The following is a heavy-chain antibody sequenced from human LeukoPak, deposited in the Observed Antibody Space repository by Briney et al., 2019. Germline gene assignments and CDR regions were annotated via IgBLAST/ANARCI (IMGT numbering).Heavy chain of an antibody. Sequence: GGSLRLSCAASGFTFRKHYMSWIRQAPGRGPEWVAYIGASGSTIYYRDSVNGRFTISRDNAKNSLHLQMNSLRAEDTAVYYCARSQEAQETAPDKNPVISYLDAFDIWGQGTMVTVSS. CDR3: ARSQEAQETAPDKNPVISYLDAFDI. J-gene: IGHJ3*02. CDR2: IGASGSTI. CDR1: GFTFRKHY. D-gene: IGHD1-14*01. V-gene: IGHV3-11*01.